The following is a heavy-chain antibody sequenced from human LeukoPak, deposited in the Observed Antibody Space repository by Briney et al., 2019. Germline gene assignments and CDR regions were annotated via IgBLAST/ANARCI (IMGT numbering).Heavy chain of an antibody. V-gene: IGHV3-74*01. J-gene: IGHJ4*02. CDR2: INKDGSGT. Sequence: GGSLRLSCAASGFTFSNYWMHWVRQAPGKGLLWVSRINKDGSGTSYADSVKGRFTISRDNAKSTVSLQMNSLRDEDTAVYYCASGQYNRMSHNWGQGTLVTVSS. D-gene: IGHD1-14*01. CDR1: GFTFSNYW. CDR3: ASGQYNRMSHN.